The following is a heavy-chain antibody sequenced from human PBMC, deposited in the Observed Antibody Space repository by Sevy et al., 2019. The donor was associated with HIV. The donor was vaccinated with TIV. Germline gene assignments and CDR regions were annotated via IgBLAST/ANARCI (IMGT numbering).Heavy chain of an antibody. CDR3: AKDPYYYGSGSYYYYYGMDV. CDR1: GFTFSSYA. J-gene: IGHJ6*02. Sequence: GGSLRLSCAASGFTFSSYAMSWVHQAPGKGLEWVSAISGSGGSTYYADSVKGRFTISRDNSKNTLYLQMNSLRAEDTAVYYCAKDPYYYGSGSYYYYYGMDVWGQGTTVTVSS. CDR2: ISGSGGST. D-gene: IGHD3-10*01. V-gene: IGHV3-23*01.